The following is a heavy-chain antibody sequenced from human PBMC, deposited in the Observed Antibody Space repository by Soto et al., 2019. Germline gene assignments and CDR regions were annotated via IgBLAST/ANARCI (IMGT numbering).Heavy chain of an antibody. D-gene: IGHD3-16*01. CDR1: GGSISSYY. Sequence: SETLSLTCTVSGGSISSYYWSWIRQPPGKGLEWIGYIYYSGSTNYNPSLKSRVTISVDTSKNQFSLKLSSVTAADTAVYYCARDSEGGPWWFDPWGQGTLVTVSS. J-gene: IGHJ5*02. V-gene: IGHV4-59*01. CDR2: IYYSGST. CDR3: ARDSEGGPWWFDP.